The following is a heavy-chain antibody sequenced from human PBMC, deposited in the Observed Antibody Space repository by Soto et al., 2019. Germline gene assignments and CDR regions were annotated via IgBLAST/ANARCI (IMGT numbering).Heavy chain of an antibody. CDR3: AKADWFTYYFDY. D-gene: IGHD3-9*01. J-gene: IGHJ4*02. CDR1: GFTFSSYG. CDR2: ISYDGSNK. V-gene: IGHV3-30*18. Sequence: EGPWRLSCAASGFTFSSYGMHWVRQAPGKGLEWVAVISYDGSNKYYAEYVKGRFTISRDNSKNTLYLQMNSLRAEDTAVYYCAKADWFTYYFDYWSQGT.